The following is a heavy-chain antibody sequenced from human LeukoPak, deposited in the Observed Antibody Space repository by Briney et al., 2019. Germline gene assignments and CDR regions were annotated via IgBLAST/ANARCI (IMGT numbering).Heavy chain of an antibody. J-gene: IGHJ5*02. CDR3: ARVRCTGGSCYPNWFDP. D-gene: IGHD2-15*01. CDR1: GGSISSSSYY. V-gene: IGHV4-39*07. Sequence: SETLSLTCTVSGGSISSSSYYWGWIRQPPGKGLEWIGSIYYSGSTYYNPSLKSRVTISVDTSKNQFSLRLSSVTAADTAVYYCARVRCTGGSCYPNWFDPWGQGTLVIVSS. CDR2: IYYSGST.